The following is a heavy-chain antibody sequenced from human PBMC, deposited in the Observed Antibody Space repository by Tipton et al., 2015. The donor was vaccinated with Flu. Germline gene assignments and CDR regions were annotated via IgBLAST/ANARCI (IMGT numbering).Heavy chain of an antibody. J-gene: IGHJ3*01. CDR2: IIPRFATT. V-gene: IGHV1-69*18. CDR1: GGTFTTSA. CDR3: ATYPNNYAYFAFDA. Sequence: QVQLVQSGAEVKKPGSSVRVSCKAAGGTFTTSAIAWVRQAPGQRLEWMGSIIPRFATTAHTQKFQARVTIDADESTSTVYMELSSLTSEDTAVYYCATYPNNYAYFAFDAWGQGTEVTVSS. D-gene: IGHD1-1*01.